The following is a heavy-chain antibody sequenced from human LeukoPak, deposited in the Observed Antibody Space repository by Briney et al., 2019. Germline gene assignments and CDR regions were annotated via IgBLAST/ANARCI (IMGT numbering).Heavy chain of an antibody. CDR3: ARLAEYSSSWSFPAIDY. CDR2: INHSGST. D-gene: IGHD6-13*01. CDR1: GGSFSGYY. Sequence: SETLSLTCAVYGGSFSGYYWSWIRQPPGKGLEWIGEINHSGSTNYNPSLKSRVTISVDTSKNQFSLKLSSVTAALRTVHYWARLAEYSSSWSFPAIDYCGEGTLVTVSS. J-gene: IGHJ4*02. V-gene: IGHV4-34*01.